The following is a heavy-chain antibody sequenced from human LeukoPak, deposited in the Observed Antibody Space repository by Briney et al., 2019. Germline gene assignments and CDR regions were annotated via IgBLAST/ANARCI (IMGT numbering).Heavy chain of an antibody. D-gene: IGHD1-26*01. CDR3: ARGGFWELLPFRPIDY. CDR1: GGTFSSYA. CDR2: IIPIFGTA. V-gene: IGHV1-69*05. J-gene: IGHJ4*02. Sequence: SVKVSCKASGGTFSSYAISWVRQAPGQGLEWMGGIIPIFGTANYAQKFQGRVTMTTDTSTSTAYMELRSLRSDDTAVYYCARGGFWELLPFRPIDYWGQGTLVTVSS.